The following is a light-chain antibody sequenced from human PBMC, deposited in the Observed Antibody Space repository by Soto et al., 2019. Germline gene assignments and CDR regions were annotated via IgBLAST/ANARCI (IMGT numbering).Light chain of an antibody. J-gene: IGKJ3*01. V-gene: IGKV3-11*01. CDR2: DTS. CDR3: QQRNDWPVT. CDR1: EDVSKY. Sequence: IVLTQSPATLSLSPGERATVSGRASEDVSKYLAWYQHKPGQPPRLLIYDTSNRASGIPARFTGSGSGTDFTLSISSLEPDDFAVYYCQQRNDWPVTFGPGTKLELK.